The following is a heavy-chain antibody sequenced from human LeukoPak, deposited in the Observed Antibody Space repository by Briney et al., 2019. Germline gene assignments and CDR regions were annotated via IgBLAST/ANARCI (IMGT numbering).Heavy chain of an antibody. Sequence: GQSLKISCKASCYRFTNYWITWVRPMPGKGLEWMGIIYCEDSETKYSPSFQGQVTISVDKSISTAYLKWSSLRASDTAIYYCARHGKYSSGSHYFDYWGQGILVTVSS. CDR2: IYCEDSET. J-gene: IGHJ4*02. CDR1: CYRFTNYW. V-gene: IGHV5-51*01. CDR3: ARHGKYSSGSHYFDY. D-gene: IGHD6-19*01.